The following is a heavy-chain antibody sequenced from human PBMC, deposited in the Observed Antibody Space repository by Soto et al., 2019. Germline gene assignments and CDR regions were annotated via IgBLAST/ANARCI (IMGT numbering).Heavy chain of an antibody. Sequence: TFTSHEIRWVRQAPGQGLEWMGWISAYNGNTNYAQKLQGRVTMTTDTSTSTAYMELRSLRSDDTAVYYCARSIAAAGTDDFDYWGQGTLVTVSS. CDR3: ARSIAAAGTDDFDY. CDR2: ISAYNGNT. V-gene: IGHV1-18*01. CDR1: TFTSHE. J-gene: IGHJ4*02. D-gene: IGHD6-13*01.